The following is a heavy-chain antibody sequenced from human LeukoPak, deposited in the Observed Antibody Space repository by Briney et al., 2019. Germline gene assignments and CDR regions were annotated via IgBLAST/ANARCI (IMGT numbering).Heavy chain of an antibody. CDR2: ISYDGSNK. V-gene: IGHV3-30*18. CDR1: GFTFSSYG. D-gene: IGHD3-22*01. J-gene: IGHJ4*02. CDR3: AKADYYDSSSGPTTGY. Sequence: GGSLRLSCAASGFTFSSYGMHWVRQAPGKGLEWVAVISYDGSNKYYADSVKGRFTISRDNSKNTLYLQMNSLRAEDTAVYYCAKADYYDSSSGPTTGYWGQGTLVTVSS.